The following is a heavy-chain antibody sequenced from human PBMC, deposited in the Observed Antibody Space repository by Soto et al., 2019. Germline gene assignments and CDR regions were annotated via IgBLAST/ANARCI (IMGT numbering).Heavy chain of an antibody. D-gene: IGHD3-9*01. CDR1: GFTFSSYA. Sequence: QVQLVESGGGVVQPGRSLRLSCAASGFTFSSYAMHWVRQAPGKGLEWVAVISYDGSNKYYADSVKGRFTISRDNSKNTLYLQMNSLRAEDTAVYYCARGSDYDILTGYYWTPYYFDYWGQGTLVTVSS. V-gene: IGHV3-30-3*01. J-gene: IGHJ4*02. CDR3: ARGSDYDILTGYYWTPYYFDY. CDR2: ISYDGSNK.